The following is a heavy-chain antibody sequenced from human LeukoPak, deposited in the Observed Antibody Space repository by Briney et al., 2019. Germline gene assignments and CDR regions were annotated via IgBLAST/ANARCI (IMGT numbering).Heavy chain of an antibody. V-gene: IGHV3-74*01. J-gene: IGHJ4*02. CDR1: GFAVKSSY. D-gene: IGHD3-9*01. CDR2: INSDGSST. CDR3: ARDRWDYDILTPFDY. Sequence: GGSLRLSCAASGFAVKSSYMSWVRQAPGKGLVWVSRINSDGSSTSYADSVKGRFTISRDNAKNTLYLQMNSLRAEDTAVYYCARDRWDYDILTPFDYWGQGTLVTVSS.